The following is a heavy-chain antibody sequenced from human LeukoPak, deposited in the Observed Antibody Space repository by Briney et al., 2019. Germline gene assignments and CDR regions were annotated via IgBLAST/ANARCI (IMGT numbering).Heavy chain of an antibody. V-gene: IGHV1-18*01. J-gene: IGHJ5*02. CDR1: GYTFTSYG. CDR3: AREGSGSYYLNWFDP. D-gene: IGHD3-10*01. CDR2: ISAYNGNT. Sequence: GASVKVSCKASGYTFTSYGISWVRQAPGQGLEWIGWISAYNGNTNYAQKLQGRVTMTTDTSTSTAYMELRSLRSDDTAVYYCAREGSGSYYLNWFDPWGQGTLVTVSS.